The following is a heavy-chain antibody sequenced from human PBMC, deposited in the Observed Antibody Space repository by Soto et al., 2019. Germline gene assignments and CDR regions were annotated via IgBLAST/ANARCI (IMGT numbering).Heavy chain of an antibody. Sequence: QVQLQESGPGLVKPSETLALRYSVSGGSISNYYWSWIRQPPGKGLEWIGYIYYSGTTKYNPSLERRVTISVDTSKNQFSLRLSSVTVADTAVYYCARHVNGQWFDPWGQGTLVTVSS. CDR1: GGSISNYY. V-gene: IGHV4-59*08. D-gene: IGHD2-8*01. CDR2: IYYSGTT. CDR3: ARHVNGQWFDP. J-gene: IGHJ5*02.